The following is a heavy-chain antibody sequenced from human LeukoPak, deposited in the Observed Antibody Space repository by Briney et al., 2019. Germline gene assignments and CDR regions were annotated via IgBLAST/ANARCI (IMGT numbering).Heavy chain of an antibody. D-gene: IGHD6-19*01. CDR3: ARRFTSGWAGDH. V-gene: IGHV5-51*01. J-gene: IGHJ5*02. CDR2: INPGNSET. Sequence: GESLKISCKGSGYTFRSYWIAWVRQMPGKGLEWMGIINPGNSETKYSPSFRGQVTISADKSSNTASLQWNSLKASDTAMYYCARRFTSGWAGDHWGQGTLVTVSS. CDR1: GYTFRSYW.